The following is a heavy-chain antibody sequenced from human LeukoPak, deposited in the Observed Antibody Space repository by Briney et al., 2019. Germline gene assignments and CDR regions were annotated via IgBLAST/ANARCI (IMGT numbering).Heavy chain of an antibody. CDR2: IYPGDSDT. V-gene: IGHV5-51*01. Sequence: GESLEISCKASGYIFTNYWIGWVRQLPGKGLEWMGIIYPGDSDTRYSPSFQGQVTISADKSISTAYLQWSSLKASDTAMYYCARQRNYYDSSGYYQPFDYWGQGTLVTVSS. CDR3: ARQRNYYDSSGYYQPFDY. D-gene: IGHD3-22*01. J-gene: IGHJ4*02. CDR1: GYIFTNYW.